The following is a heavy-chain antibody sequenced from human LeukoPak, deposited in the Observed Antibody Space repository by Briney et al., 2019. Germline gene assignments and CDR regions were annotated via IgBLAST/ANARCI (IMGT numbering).Heavy chain of an antibody. Sequence: SETLSLTCTVSGGSISSYYWSWIRQPPGKGLEWIGYIYYSGSTNYNPSLKSRVTISVDTSKNQFSLKLSSVTAADTAVYYCARHGLSGSGSFFDYWGQGTPVTVSS. CDR3: ARHGLSGSGSFFDY. CDR2: IYYSGST. CDR1: GGSISSYY. D-gene: IGHD1-26*01. V-gene: IGHV4-59*08. J-gene: IGHJ4*02.